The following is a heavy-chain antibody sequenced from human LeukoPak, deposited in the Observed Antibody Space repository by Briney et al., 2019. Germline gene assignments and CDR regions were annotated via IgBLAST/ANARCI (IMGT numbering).Heavy chain of an antibody. CDR1: GYSISSGYY. J-gene: IGHJ4*02. D-gene: IGHD6-13*01. CDR3: ARGLAGFDY. V-gene: IGHV4-38-2*02. CDR2: IYHSGST. Sequence: KTSETLSLTCTVSGYSISSGYYWGWIRQPPGKGLEWIGSIYHSGSTYYNPSLKSRVTISVDTSKNQFSLKLSSVTAADTAVYYCARGLAGFDYWGQGTLVTVSS.